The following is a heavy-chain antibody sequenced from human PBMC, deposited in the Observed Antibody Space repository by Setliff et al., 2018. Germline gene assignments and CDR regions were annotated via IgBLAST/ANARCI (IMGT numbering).Heavy chain of an antibody. D-gene: IGHD2-2*01. V-gene: IGHV3-53*01. CDR2: IYNSDST. J-gene: IGHJ4*02. Sequence: GGSLRLSCAASGFIVSDKHMTWLRQAPGRGLEWVSVIYNSDSTYYADSVKGRFTISRDNAENSLYLQMDILRVEDTAIYYCARSENCFSTHCSPYDYWGQGTLVTVSS. CDR3: ARSENCFSTHCSPYDY. CDR1: GFIVSDKH.